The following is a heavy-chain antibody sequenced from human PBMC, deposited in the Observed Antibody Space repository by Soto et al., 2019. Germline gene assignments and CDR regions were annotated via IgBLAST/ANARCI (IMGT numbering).Heavy chain of an antibody. CDR1: QFTFSDYG. D-gene: IGHD3-22*01. CDR2: IYYAGSNR. Sequence: GGSLRLSCVASQFTFSDYGMHWVRQAPGKGLEWVAVIYYAGSNRFYADSVRGRFTISRDNSKNTMYLQMNSLRPADTAVYYCARAIVYNSSDYGVDIWGQGTVVTVSS. CDR3: ARAIVYNSSDYGVDI. J-gene: IGHJ4*02. V-gene: IGHV3-33*01.